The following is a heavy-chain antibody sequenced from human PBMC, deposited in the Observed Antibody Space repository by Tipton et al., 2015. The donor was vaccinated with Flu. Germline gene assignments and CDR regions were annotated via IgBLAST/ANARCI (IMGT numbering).Heavy chain of an antibody. V-gene: IGHV4-39*07. CDR2: MLYGGST. CDR3: ARDDSGFNDY. CDR1: GGSIRSSSYY. J-gene: IGHJ4*02. Sequence: LRLSCTVSGGSIRSSSYYWGWIRQPPGKGPDWIGSMLYGGSTYYNPSLESRVTISLDTSKNQFSLKLSSVTAADTAVYYCARDDSGFNDYWGPGTLVTVSS. D-gene: IGHD3-22*01.